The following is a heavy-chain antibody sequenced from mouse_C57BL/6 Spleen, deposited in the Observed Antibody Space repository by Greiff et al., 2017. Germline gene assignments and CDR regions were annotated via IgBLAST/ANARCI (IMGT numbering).Heavy chain of an antibody. Sequence: VQLQQSGAELVRPGASVKLSCKASGYTFTSYGISWVKQRPGQGLEWIGEIYPRSGNTYYNEKFKGKATLTADKSSSTAYMELRSLTSEDSAVXFCARDWDRAMDYWGQGTSVTVSA. J-gene: IGHJ4*01. CDR1: GYTFTSYG. CDR3: ARDWDRAMDY. D-gene: IGHD4-1*01. V-gene: IGHV1-81*01. CDR2: IYPRSGNT.